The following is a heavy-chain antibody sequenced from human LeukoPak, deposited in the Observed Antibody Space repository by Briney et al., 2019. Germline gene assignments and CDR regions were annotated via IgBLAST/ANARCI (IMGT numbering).Heavy chain of an antibody. CDR3: ARTGDSSSRLYDY. D-gene: IGHD6-6*01. J-gene: IGHJ4*02. Sequence: GESLRLSCAASGFIFSGYSMNWVRQAPGRGLEWVSSISSTSVYIYYADSVKGRFTISRDNAETSLYLQMNSLRAEDTAVYYCARTGDSSSRLYDYWGQGTLVTVSS. V-gene: IGHV3-21*01. CDR1: GFIFSGYS. CDR2: ISSTSVYI.